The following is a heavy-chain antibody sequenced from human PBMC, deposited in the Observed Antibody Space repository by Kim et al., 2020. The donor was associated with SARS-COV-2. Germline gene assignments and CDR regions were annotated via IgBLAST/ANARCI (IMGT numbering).Heavy chain of an antibody. Sequence: GRSLRLSCAASGFTFSSYAMSWVRQAPGKGLEWVSAISGSGGSTYYADSVKGRFTISRDNSKNTLYLQMNSLRAEDTAVYYCAKVLGFLERPDFDYWGQGTLVTVSS. V-gene: IGHV3-23*01. CDR2: ISGSGGST. CDR3: AKVLGFLERPDFDY. D-gene: IGHD1-1*01. J-gene: IGHJ4*02. CDR1: GFTFSSYA.